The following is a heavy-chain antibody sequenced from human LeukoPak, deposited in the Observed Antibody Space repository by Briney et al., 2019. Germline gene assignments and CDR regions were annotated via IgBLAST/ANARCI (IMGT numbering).Heavy chain of an antibody. D-gene: IGHD3-22*01. Sequence: GGSLRLSCAASGFTVSSNHMSWVRQAPGKGLEWVSFIYSGGTTYYADSVKGRFTFSRDNSKNTLYLHMNSLRAEDTAVYYCARVVGYYDSSGYVYYFDYWGQGTLVTVSS. CDR1: GFTVSSNH. J-gene: IGHJ4*02. CDR2: IYSGGTT. CDR3: ARVVGYYDSSGYVYYFDY. V-gene: IGHV3-53*01.